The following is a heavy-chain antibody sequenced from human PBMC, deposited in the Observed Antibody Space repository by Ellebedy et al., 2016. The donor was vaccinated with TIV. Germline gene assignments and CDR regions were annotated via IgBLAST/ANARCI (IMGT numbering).Heavy chain of an antibody. CDR3: AKVPVGYCTTPPCFYFDY. CDR1: GFTFRSYD. D-gene: IGHD2-8*01. V-gene: IGHV3-30*18. CDR2: LSYDGNNK. Sequence: GESVKISCAASGFTFRSYDMHWVRQAPGKGLEWLTLLSYDGNNKYYADSVKGRFTVSRDNSKNTLYLQMSSLRPDDTAVYYCAKVPVGYCTTPPCFYFDYWGQGSLVTVSS. J-gene: IGHJ4*02.